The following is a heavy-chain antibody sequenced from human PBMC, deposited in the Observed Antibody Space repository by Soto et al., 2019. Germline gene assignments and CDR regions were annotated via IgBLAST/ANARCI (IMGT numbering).Heavy chain of an antibody. D-gene: IGHD3-10*01. CDR1: GGSISSYY. J-gene: IGHJ5*02. CDR2: MYYSGST. CDR3: ARVPGP. Sequence: PSETLSLTCTVSGGSISSYYWSWIRQPPGKGLEWIGYMYYSGSTKYNPSLKSRVTISVDTSKNQFSLKLTSVTAADTAVYYCARVPGPWGQGTLVTVSS. V-gene: IGHV4-59*12.